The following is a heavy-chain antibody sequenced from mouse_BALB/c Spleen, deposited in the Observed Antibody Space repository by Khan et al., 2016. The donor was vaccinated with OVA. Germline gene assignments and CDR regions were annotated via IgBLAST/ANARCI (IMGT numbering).Heavy chain of an antibody. V-gene: IGHV2-3*01. CDR3: AIIFYGYDWFAY. J-gene: IGHJ3*01. CDR2: IWTDGNT. CDR1: GSSSTSYG. D-gene: IGHD2-2*01. Sequence: QVQLKESGPGLVAPSQSLSITCTVSGSSSTSYGVSWARQTPGKGLEWLGVIWTDGNTNYHPSLKSRLTITKDNSKSQVLLKLSSLQTDDTATYYCAIIFYGYDWFAYWGQGTLVTVSA.